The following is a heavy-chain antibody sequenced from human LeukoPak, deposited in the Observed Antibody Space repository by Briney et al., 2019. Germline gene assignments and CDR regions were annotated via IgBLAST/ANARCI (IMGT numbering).Heavy chain of an antibody. CDR3: PRGRDGYRDY. J-gene: IGHJ4*02. CDR1: GGSFSGYY. Sequence: SETLSLTCAVYGGSFSGYYWSWIRQPPGKGLEWIGEMNHSGSTNYNPSLKSRVTISVDTSKNQFSLKLSSVTAADTAVYYCPRGRDGYRDYSGQGTLVTVSP. CDR2: MNHSGST. D-gene: IGHD5-24*01. V-gene: IGHV4-34*01.